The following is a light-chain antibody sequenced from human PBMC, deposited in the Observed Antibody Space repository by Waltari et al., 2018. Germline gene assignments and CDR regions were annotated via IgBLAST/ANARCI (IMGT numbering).Light chain of an antibody. Sequence: EIVFTQSTGPASLSPGERVTLSCRASQSVGSSSLAWYQQKPGQAPRLVIYRASRRATGIPDRFSGSGSGTDFSLTISRLEPEDFAVYYCQQHGTLPATFGQGTKVEIK. CDR3: QQHGTLPAT. J-gene: IGKJ1*01. CDR2: RAS. V-gene: IGKV3-20*01. CDR1: QSVGSSS.